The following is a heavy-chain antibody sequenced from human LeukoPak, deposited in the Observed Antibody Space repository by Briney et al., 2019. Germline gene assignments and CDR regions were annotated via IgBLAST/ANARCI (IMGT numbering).Heavy chain of an antibody. V-gene: IGHV3-7*01. J-gene: IGHJ6*03. CDR2: IKQEGSEK. CDR3: AIVKFGESYAPKSYYYYYMDV. CDR1: GFTFNNYW. Sequence: PGRSLRLSCAASGFTFNNYWMSWDRQAPRRGREWVANIKQEGSEKYYVDSVTGRFTISRDNAKNSLYLQMNSLRAEDTAVYYCAIVKFGESYAPKSYYYYYMDVWGKGTTVTIS. D-gene: IGHD3-10*01.